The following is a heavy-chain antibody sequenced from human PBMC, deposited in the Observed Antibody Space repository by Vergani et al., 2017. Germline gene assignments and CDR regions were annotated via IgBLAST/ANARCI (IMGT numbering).Heavy chain of an antibody. J-gene: IGHJ4*02. V-gene: IGHV4-59*01. Sequence: QVQLQESGPGLVKPSKTLSLTCTVSGGSISSYYWSWIRQPPGKGLEWIGYIYYSGSTNYNPSLKSRVTISVDTSKNQFSLKLSSVTAADTAVYYCARGDSGYDTPFDYWGQGTLVTVSS. CDR3: ARGDSGYDTPFDY. D-gene: IGHD5-12*01. CDR1: GGSISSYY. CDR2: IYYSGST.